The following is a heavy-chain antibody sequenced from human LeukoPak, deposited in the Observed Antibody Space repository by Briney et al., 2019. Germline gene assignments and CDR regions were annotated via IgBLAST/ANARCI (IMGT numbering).Heavy chain of an antibody. J-gene: IGHJ4*02. Sequence: GGSLRLSCAASGFVFDDYDMHWVRQAPGKGLEWVAFIRSDGYHTYYTDSVKGRFTITRDNFKNTLYLQMNSLRLEDMAVYYCAKPSGSGVDYWGRGTRVTVSS. V-gene: IGHV3-30*02. CDR2: IRSDGYHT. CDR1: GFVFDDYD. CDR3: AKPSGSGVDY. D-gene: IGHD1-26*01.